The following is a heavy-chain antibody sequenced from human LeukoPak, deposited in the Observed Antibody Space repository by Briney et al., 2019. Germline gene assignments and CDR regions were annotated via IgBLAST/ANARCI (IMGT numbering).Heavy chain of an antibody. D-gene: IGHD6-6*01. Sequence: ASVKVSCKASGYTFTGYYMHWVRQAPGQGLEWMGWINPNSGGTNYAQKFQGRVTMTRDTSISTAYMELSRLRSDDTAVYYCARDRSIAARRYYFDYWGQGTLVTVSS. J-gene: IGHJ4*02. CDR3: ARDRSIAARRYYFDY. CDR1: GYTFTGYY. CDR2: INPNSGGT. V-gene: IGHV1-2*02.